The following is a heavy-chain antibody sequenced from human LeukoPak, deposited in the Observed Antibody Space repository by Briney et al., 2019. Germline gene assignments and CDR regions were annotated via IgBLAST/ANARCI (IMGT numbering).Heavy chain of an antibody. V-gene: IGHV1-18*01. Sequence: ASVKVSCKASGYTFTSYGISWVRQAPGQGLEWMGWISAYNGNTNYAQKLQGRVAMTTDTSTSTAYMELRSLRSDDTAVYYCARDQSFRASWYSLYYYGMDVWGQGTTVTVSS. J-gene: IGHJ6*02. CDR3: ARDQSFRASWYSLYYYGMDV. CDR2: ISAYNGNT. CDR1: GYTFTSYG. D-gene: IGHD6-13*01.